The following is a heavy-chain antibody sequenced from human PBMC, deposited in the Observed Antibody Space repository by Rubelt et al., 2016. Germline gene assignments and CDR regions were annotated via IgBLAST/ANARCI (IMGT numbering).Heavy chain of an antibody. CDR1: GGSFSNYY. J-gene: IGHJ4*02. CDR3: AKELCSGGNCYLGY. V-gene: IGHV4-34*01. D-gene: IGHD2-15*01. CDR2: ITHSGST. Sequence: QVQLQQWGAGLLKPSETLSLTCAVYGGSFSNYYWNWIRQLPGKGLEWIGEITHSGSTNYNPSLKSRVTISLDTSKSQFSLKLSFVTAADTAVYYCAKELCSGGNCYLGYWGQGTRVTVSS.